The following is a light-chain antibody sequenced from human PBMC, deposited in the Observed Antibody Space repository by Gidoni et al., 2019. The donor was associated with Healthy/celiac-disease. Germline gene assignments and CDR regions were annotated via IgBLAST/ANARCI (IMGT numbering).Light chain of an antibody. J-gene: IGLJ1*01. CDR1: SSDVGGYNY. CDR3: SSYTSSGGV. Sequence: QPALTQPASVSGPPGQSITISCTGTSSDVGGYNYVSWYQQHPGKAPKLMIYDVSNRPSGVSNRFSGSKSGNTASLTISGHQAEDEADYYCSSYTSSGGVFGTGTKVTVL. CDR2: DVS. V-gene: IGLV2-14*03.